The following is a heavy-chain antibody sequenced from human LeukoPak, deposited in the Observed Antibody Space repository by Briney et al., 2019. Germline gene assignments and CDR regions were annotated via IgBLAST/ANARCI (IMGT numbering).Heavy chain of an antibody. CDR2: INPTGDSA. D-gene: IGHD2-8*02. J-gene: IGHJ4*02. V-gene: IGHV1-46*01. CDR1: GHTFTGNW. Sequence: ASVKVSCKASGHTFTGNWMHWVRQAPGQGLEWMGVINPTGDSAAYAQKFRGRLTMTRDTSTNTDYMELSSLRSDDTAVYYCARDVSNENSWWCDYWGQGTLVIVSS. CDR3: ARDVSNENSWWCDY.